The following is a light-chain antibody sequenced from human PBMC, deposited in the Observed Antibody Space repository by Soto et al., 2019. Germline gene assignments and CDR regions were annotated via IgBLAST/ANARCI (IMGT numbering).Light chain of an antibody. CDR1: QSISSY. J-gene: IGKJ5*01. CDR3: QQYGSSPPIT. CDR2: DAS. Sequence: DIVLTQSPATLSLSPGERATLSCRASQSISSYLAWYQQKPGQAPRLLIYDASSRATGIPDRFSGSGSGTDFTLTISRLEPEDFAVYYCQQYGSSPPITFGQGTRLEIK. V-gene: IGKV3-20*01.